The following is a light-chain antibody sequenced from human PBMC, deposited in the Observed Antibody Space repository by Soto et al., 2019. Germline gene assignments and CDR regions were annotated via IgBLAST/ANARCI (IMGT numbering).Light chain of an antibody. Sequence: DIQLTQSPSFLSASVGDRVTITCRASQGISSYLSWYQQKPGQAPKLLIYAASTLQSGVPSRFIDSGSGTKFTLTNSSLQHEDYSTYYCQQLNSYPLTFGGGTKVEIK. CDR2: AAS. CDR1: QGISSY. V-gene: IGKV1-9*01. CDR3: QQLNSYPLT. J-gene: IGKJ4*01.